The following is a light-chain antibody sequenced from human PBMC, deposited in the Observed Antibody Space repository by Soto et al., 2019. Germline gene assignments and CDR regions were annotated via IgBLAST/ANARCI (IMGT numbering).Light chain of an antibody. Sequence: STLSASVVDRVTITCRARQNIHPWLAWFQLKPGQAPKLLVYNASSLVSGVPSRFAASGSETEFTLTIDSLQPDDFATYYCQQNNFYFGRGTKVDIK. J-gene: IGKJ3*01. CDR2: NAS. V-gene: IGKV1-5*01. CDR1: QNIHPW. CDR3: QQNNFY.